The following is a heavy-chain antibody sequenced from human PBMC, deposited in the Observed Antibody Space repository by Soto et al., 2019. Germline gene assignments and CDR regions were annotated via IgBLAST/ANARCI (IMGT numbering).Heavy chain of an antibody. D-gene: IGHD6-19*01. CDR2: IWYDGSNK. J-gene: IGHJ4*02. CDR3: ARDQQWLVRFYFDF. Sequence: GGSLRLSCAASGFTFSIYGMHWVRQAPGKGLEWVAVIWYDGSNKYYADSVKGRFTISRDNSKNTLYLQMNSLRAEDTAVYYCARDQQWLVRFYFDFWGQGTLVTVSS. V-gene: IGHV3-33*01. CDR1: GFTFSIYG.